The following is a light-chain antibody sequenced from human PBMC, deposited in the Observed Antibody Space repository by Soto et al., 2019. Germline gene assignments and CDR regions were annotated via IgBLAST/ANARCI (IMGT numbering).Light chain of an antibody. Sequence: QSALTQPASVSGSPGQSITISCTGTSSDVGGYIYVSWYQQHSGKAPKLMIYDVSNRPSGVSNRFSGSKSGNTASLTISGLQAEDEADYYCSSYASSTTLVFGGGTQLTVL. J-gene: IGLJ2*01. CDR2: DVS. CDR1: SSDVGGYIY. V-gene: IGLV2-14*03. CDR3: SSYASSTTLV.